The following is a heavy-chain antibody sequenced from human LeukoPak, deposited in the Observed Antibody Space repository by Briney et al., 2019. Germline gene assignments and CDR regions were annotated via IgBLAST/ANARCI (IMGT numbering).Heavy chain of an antibody. CDR3: AASPYSSGWKEYFQR. J-gene: IGHJ1*01. Sequence: GGSLRLSCAASGFTFSRCAMSWVRQAPGKGLEWVSIISGSGGSTYYADSVKGRFIVSRDKSKNTLYLQMNSLRAEDTAVYYCAASPYSSGWKEYFQRWGQGTLVTVSS. V-gene: IGHV3-23*01. D-gene: IGHD6-19*01. CDR1: GFTFSRCA. CDR2: ISGSGGST.